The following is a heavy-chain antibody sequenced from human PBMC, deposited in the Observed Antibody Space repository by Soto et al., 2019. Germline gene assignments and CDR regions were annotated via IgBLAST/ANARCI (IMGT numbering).Heavy chain of an antibody. CDR2: ISWNSGSI. D-gene: IGHD3-9*01. Sequence: PGGSLRLSCAASGFTFDDYAMHWVRQAPGKCLEWVSGISWNSGSIGYADSVKGRFTISRDNAKNSLYLQMNSLRAEDTALYYCAKNILTGYYRDYWGQGTLVNVSS. V-gene: IGHV3-9*01. CDR1: GFTFDDYA. J-gene: IGHJ4*02. CDR3: AKNILTGYYRDY.